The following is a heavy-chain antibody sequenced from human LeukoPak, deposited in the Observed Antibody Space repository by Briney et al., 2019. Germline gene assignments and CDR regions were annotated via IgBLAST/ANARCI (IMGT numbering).Heavy chain of an antibody. V-gene: IGHV5-51*01. CDR1: GYSFTSYW. Sequence: GEPLQIYSKGSGYSFTSYWIGWVRPMAGKGLECKGIIYAGDSDTRYSPSFQGQVTISADKSISTAYLQWSSLKASDTAMYYCARLTPYCTNGVCYFDYWGQGTLVTVSS. J-gene: IGHJ4*02. CDR3: ARLTPYCTNGVCYFDY. CDR2: IYAGDSDT. D-gene: IGHD2-8*01.